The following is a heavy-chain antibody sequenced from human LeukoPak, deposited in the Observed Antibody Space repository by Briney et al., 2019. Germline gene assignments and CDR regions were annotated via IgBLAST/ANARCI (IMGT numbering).Heavy chain of an antibody. CDR1: GFTLSNRL. Sequence: SGGSLRLSCAASGFTLSNRLMHCVRQAPGRGRVWVWRINRGGSRTDYADSVKGRFTISRDDAKNTLYLQLNSLRAEDTAVYFCARGGSDTAMAHDYWGQGTLVTVSS. CDR3: ARGGSDTAMAHDY. V-gene: IGHV3-74*01. J-gene: IGHJ4*02. D-gene: IGHD5-18*01. CDR2: INRGGSRT.